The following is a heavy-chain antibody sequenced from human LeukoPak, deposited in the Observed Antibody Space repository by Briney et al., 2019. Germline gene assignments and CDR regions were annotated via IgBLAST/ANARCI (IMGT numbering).Heavy chain of an antibody. CDR1: GGSFSGYY. D-gene: IGHD6-19*01. CDR2: INHSGST. CDR3: ARRSVAGRFDY. V-gene: IGHV4-34*01. Sequence: PSETLSLTCAVYGGSFSGYYWSWIRQPPGKGLEWIGEINHSGSTNYNPSLKSRVTISVDTSKNQFSLKLSSVTAADTAVYYCARRSVAGRFDYWAREPWSPSPQ. J-gene: IGHJ4*02.